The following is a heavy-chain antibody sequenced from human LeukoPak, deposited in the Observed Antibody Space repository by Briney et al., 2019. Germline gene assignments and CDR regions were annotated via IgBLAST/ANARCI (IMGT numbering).Heavy chain of an antibody. J-gene: IGHJ6*03. D-gene: IGHD2-2*01. Sequence: ASVKVSCKASGGTFSSYAISWVRQAPGQGLEWMGGIIPIFGTANYAQKFQGRVTITTDESTSTAYMELSSLGSEDTAVYYCARSPHIVVVPAASYYYMDVWGKGTTVTVSS. CDR3: ARSPHIVVVPAASYYYMDV. V-gene: IGHV1-69*05. CDR2: IIPIFGTA. CDR1: GGTFSSYA.